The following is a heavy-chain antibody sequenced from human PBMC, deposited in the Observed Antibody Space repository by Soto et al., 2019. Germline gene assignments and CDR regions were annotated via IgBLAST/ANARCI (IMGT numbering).Heavy chain of an antibody. CDR1: GGSFSGYY. J-gene: IGHJ4*02. CDR3: AVIAPRGY. Sequence: PSDTLSLTCAVYGGSFSGYYWSWIRQPPGKGLEWIGEINHSGSTNYNPSLKSRVTISVDTSKNQFPLKLSSVTAADTAVYYCAVIAPRGYWGQGTLVTVSS. D-gene: IGHD3-16*02. CDR2: INHSGST. V-gene: IGHV4-34*01.